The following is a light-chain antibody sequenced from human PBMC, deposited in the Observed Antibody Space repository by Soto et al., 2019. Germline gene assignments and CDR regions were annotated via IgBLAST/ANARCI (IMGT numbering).Light chain of an antibody. J-gene: IGLJ3*02. CDR3: SSYANSDSWV. CDR1: NNDIGGYNY. Sequence: QSALTQPASVSGSPGQSITISCTGSNNDIGGYNYVSWYQQYPGKAPKLMIYEVSNRPSGISNRFSASKSGNTASLTISGLQAEDETDYYCSSYANSDSWVFGGGTKLTVL. CDR2: EVS. V-gene: IGLV2-14*01.